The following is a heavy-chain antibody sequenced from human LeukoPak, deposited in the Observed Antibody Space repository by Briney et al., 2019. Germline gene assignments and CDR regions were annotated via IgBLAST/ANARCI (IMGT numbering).Heavy chain of an antibody. CDR2: INPSSGGT. CDR3: ATRTIFPYYYYMDV. V-gene: IGHV1-2*06. Sequence: ASVKVSCKASGYTFTGYYMHWVRQAPGQGLEWMGRINPSSGGTNYAQKFQGRVTMTRDTSISTAYMELSRLRSDDTAVYYCATRTIFPYYYYMDVWGKGTTVTVSS. J-gene: IGHJ6*03. CDR1: GYTFTGYY. D-gene: IGHD1-14*01.